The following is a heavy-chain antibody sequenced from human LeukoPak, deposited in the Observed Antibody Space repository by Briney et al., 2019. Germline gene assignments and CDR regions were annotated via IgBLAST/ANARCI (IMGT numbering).Heavy chain of an antibody. CDR3: ARSGYSTIYPY. CDR2: IYYSGST. D-gene: IGHD3-3*01. CDR1: GGSISSYY. J-gene: IGHJ4*02. V-gene: IGHV4-59*12. Sequence: SETLSLTCTVSGGSISSYYWSWIRQPPGKGLEWIGYIYYSGSTNYNPSLKSRVTISVDTSKNQFSLKLSSVTAADTAVYYCARSGYSTIYPYWGQGTLVTVSS.